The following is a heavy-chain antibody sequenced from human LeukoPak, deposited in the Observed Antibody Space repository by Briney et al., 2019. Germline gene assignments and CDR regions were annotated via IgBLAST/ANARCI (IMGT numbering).Heavy chain of an antibody. Sequence: PSETLSLTCTVSGGSISNYYWTWIRQPPGKGLEWIGYIYYSGSTNYNPSLKSRVTISVDTSKNQFSLKLSPVTAADTAMYYCARASDRLQPPDYWGQGTLVTVSS. J-gene: IGHJ4*02. CDR1: GGSISNYY. CDR3: ARASDRLQPPDY. V-gene: IGHV4-59*01. D-gene: IGHD4-11*01. CDR2: IYYSGST.